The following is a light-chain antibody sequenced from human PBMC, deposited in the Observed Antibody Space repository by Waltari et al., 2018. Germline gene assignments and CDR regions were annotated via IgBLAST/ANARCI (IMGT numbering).Light chain of an antibody. V-gene: IGLV3-21*04. CDR3: HVWHPHVDPGV. CDR2: YDR. Sequence: SYVVTQPPSVSVAPGATATITCWGDNLGTYSVHWYQQKAGQAPVLVIFYDRDRPSGIPDRFSGSNSGNTATLTISRVEAGDEARYYCHVWHPHVDPGVFGTGTEVTVL. J-gene: IGLJ1*01. CDR1: NLGTYS.